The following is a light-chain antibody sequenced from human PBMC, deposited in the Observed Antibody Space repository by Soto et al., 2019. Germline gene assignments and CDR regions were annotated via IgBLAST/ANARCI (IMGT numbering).Light chain of an antibody. Sequence: DIPMTQSPSTLSASVGDRVTITCRASQSISSWLAWYQQKPGKAPKLLIYKASDLESGVPSRFSGSGSGTEFTLTISSLQPDDFATYYCQQYNSYPYTFGQGTKLDIK. CDR3: QQYNSYPYT. CDR1: QSISSW. V-gene: IGKV1-5*03. J-gene: IGKJ2*01. CDR2: KAS.